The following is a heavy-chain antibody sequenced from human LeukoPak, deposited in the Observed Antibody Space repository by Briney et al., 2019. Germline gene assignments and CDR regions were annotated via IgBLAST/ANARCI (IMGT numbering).Heavy chain of an antibody. CDR1: GGSISGYY. D-gene: IGHD3-10*01. J-gene: IGHJ6*03. CDR2: LYYMRGA. CDR3: ARTIYGSGSYKDYYYMDV. V-gene: IGHV4-59*01. Sequence: SETLSLTCTVSGGSISGYYWSWSRQPPGKGVEWIGNLYYMRGAWYKSSLKSRVTTSVDTSRNEFSLKLSSVTAADTAVYYCARTIYGSGSYKDYYYMDVWGKGTTVTVSS.